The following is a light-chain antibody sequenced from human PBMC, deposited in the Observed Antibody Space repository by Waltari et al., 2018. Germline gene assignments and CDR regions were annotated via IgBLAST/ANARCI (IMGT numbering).Light chain of an antibody. Sequence: DIQMTQSPSSLSASVGDRVTITCRASQSISSYLNWYQQKPGRAPPLLIYTASRLQNGVPSRFTGSGSGTAFTLTISSLQPEDFATYYCQQSYNPPYTFGQGSKLEIK. V-gene: IGKV1-39*01. CDR2: TAS. CDR3: QQSYNPPYT. J-gene: IGKJ2*01. CDR1: QSISSY.